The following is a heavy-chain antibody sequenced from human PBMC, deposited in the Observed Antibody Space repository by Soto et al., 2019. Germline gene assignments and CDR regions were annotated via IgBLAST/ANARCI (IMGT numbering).Heavy chain of an antibody. D-gene: IGHD3-22*01. V-gene: IGHV1-46*02. Sequence: QVHLVQSEAEVKKPGASMKISCTASGYTFNKYYIHWVRQAPGQGLEWMGIIDPSSGRTSDSQKLQGRFSMTRDTSTNTVYMQLTSLRSEDTGIYYCVRDRSSSGVDSSCYYRGGFLYWGQGTLVTVSS. CDR1: GYTFNKYY. CDR3: VRDRSSSGVDSSCYYRGGFLY. CDR2: IDPSSGRT. J-gene: IGHJ1*01.